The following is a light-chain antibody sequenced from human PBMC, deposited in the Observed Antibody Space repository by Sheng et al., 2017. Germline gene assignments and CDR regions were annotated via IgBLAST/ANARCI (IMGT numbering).Light chain of an antibody. J-gene: IGKJ1*01. Sequence: DIQLTQSPSTLSASVGDRVIITCRASQSIANWLVWYQQKPGKAPKLLIYKASTLESGVPSRFSGSGHGTEFTLTISSLQPDDFATYYCQQYNSDSPVTFGQGTRVEIK. V-gene: IGKV1-5*03. CDR2: KAS. CDR1: QSIANW. CDR3: QQYNSDSPVT.